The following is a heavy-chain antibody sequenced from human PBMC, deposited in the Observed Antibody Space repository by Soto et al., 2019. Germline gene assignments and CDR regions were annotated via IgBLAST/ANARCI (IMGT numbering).Heavy chain of an antibody. CDR2: ISYDGSNK. CDR3: ARDTIVGVTQFDY. CDR1: GFTFSSYA. Sequence: GGSLRLSCAASGFTFSSYAMHWVRQAPGKGLEWVAVISYDGSNKYYADSVKGRFTISRDNSKNTLYLQMNSLRAEDTAVYYCARDTIVGVTQFDYWGQGTLVTVSS. D-gene: IGHD1-26*01. J-gene: IGHJ4*02. V-gene: IGHV3-30-3*01.